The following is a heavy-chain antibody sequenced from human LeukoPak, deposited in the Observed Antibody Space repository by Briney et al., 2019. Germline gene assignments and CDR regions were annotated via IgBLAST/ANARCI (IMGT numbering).Heavy chain of an antibody. D-gene: IGHD1-26*01. CDR2: ISGSGGST. V-gene: IGHV3-23*01. CDR3: AKGRRVGATLTYFDY. CDR1: GFTFSSYA. J-gene: IGHJ4*02. Sequence: GGSLRLSCAASGFTFSSYAMSWVRQAPGTWLEWVSSISGSGGSTYYADSVKGRFTISRDNSKNTLYLQMNSLRAEDTAVYYCAKGRRVGATLTYFDYWGQGTLVTVSS.